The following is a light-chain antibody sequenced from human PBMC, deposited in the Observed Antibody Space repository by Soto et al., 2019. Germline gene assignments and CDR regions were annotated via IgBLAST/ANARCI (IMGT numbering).Light chain of an antibody. CDR3: QVWDNSGDHLGV. J-gene: IGLJ3*02. V-gene: IGLV3-21*01. CDR2: YDR. CDR1: NIGSQS. Sequence: SYVLTQPPSVSVSPGKTATITCGGNNIGSQSVHWYQQKPGQAPVLVMFYDRVRPSGSPDRFSGSNSGNTATLTISRVEAGDEADYYYQVWDNSGDHLGVFGGGTKLTVL.